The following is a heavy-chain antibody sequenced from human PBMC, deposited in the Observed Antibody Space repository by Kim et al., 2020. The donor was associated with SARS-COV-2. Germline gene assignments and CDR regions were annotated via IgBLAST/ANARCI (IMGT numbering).Heavy chain of an antibody. CDR3: VRGPYYFDSSGSDY. CDR1: GGSFSGYY. V-gene: IGHV4-34*01. D-gene: IGHD3-22*01. Sequence: SETLSLTCAVYGGSFSGYYWTWVRQPPGKGLEWIGEVIHDGSTSYTPSLKSRVTISIDTSKNQFSLNLNSVTAADTAVYYCVRGPYYFDSSGSDYWCQGT. CDR2: VIHDGST. J-gene: IGHJ4*02.